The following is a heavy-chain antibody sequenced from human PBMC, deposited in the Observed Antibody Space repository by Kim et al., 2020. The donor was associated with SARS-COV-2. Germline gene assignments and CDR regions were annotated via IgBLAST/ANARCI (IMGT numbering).Heavy chain of an antibody. CDR1: GYSFTSYW. D-gene: IGHD6-19*01. CDR2: IYPGDSDT. V-gene: IGHV5-51*01. CDR3: AKTGIAVAGYYYHGMDV. Sequence: GESLKISCKGSGYSFTSYWIGWVRQMPGKGLEWMGIIYPGDSDTRYSPSFQGQVTISADKSISTAYLQWSSLKASDTAMYYCAKTGIAVAGYYYHGMDVWGQGTTVTVSS. J-gene: IGHJ6*02.